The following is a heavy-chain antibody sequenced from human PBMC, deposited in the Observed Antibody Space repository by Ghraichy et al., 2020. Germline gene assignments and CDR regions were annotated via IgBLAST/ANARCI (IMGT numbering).Heavy chain of an antibody. V-gene: IGHV3-53*01. CDR2: IYSGGST. CDR3: ARVHRGYYYDSSGPKHNRHLDI. CDR1: GFTVSSNY. D-gene: IGHD3-22*01. J-gene: IGHJ3*02. Sequence: GGSLRLSCAASGFTVSSNYMSWVRQAPGKGLEWVSVIYSGGSTYYADSVKGRFTISRDNSKNTLYLQMNSLRAEDTAVYYCARVHRGYYYDSSGPKHNRHLDIWGQGTMVTVSS.